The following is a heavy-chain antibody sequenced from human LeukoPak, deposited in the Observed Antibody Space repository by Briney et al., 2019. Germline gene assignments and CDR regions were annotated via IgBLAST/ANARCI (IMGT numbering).Heavy chain of an antibody. V-gene: IGHV3-48*03. CDR2: ITSSSSTI. D-gene: IGHD3-10*02. J-gene: IGHJ6*04. Sequence: GGSLRLSCAASGFTFSSFPMIWVRQAPGKGLEWVSYITSSSSTIYYADSVKGRFTISRDNAKNSLYLQMNSLRAEDTAVYYCAELGITMIGGVWGKGTTVTISS. CDR1: GFTFSSFP. CDR3: AELGITMIGGV.